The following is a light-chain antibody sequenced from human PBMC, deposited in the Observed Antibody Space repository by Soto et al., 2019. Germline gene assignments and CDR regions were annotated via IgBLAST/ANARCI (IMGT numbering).Light chain of an antibody. J-gene: IGLJ3*02. CDR1: SSDVGGYNY. CDR2: EVS. V-gene: IGLV2-8*02. Sequence: QSVLTQPPSATRSLGQSVTISCTGTSSDVGGYNYVAWYQQHPGRAPKFLIYEVSERPSGIPDRFSGSKSGNTASLTVSGLQAEDEGFYYCSSYAGRASWVFGGGTKLTVL. CDR3: SSYAGRASWV.